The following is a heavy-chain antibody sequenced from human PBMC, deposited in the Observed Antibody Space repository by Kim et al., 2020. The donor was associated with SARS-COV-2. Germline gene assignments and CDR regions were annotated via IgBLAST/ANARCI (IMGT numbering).Heavy chain of an antibody. CDR1: GYTFTSYY. Sequence: PSVKVSCKASGYTFTSYYMHWVRQAPGQGLEWMGIINPSGGSTSYAQKFQGRVTMTRDTSTSTVYMELSSLRSEDTAVYYCARAGYDYVWGSYRYTVVSYLEYWGQGTLVTVSS. J-gene: IGHJ4*02. CDR3: ARAGYDYVWGSYRYTVVSYLEY. CDR2: INPSGGST. V-gene: IGHV1-46*01. D-gene: IGHD3-16*02.